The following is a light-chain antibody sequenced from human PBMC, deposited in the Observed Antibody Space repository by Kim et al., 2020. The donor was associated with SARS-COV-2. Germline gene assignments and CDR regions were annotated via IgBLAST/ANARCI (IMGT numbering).Light chain of an antibody. V-gene: IGKV1-27*01. CDR1: QDIDNS. Sequence: ASVGDRVTITCRASQDIDNSLDWYQQKPGKVPQVLIYAASTLQSGVPSRFSGSGSGTEFTLTIGSLQTEDVATYYCQKYNSAPWTLGPGTKVDIK. J-gene: IGKJ1*01. CDR2: AAS. CDR3: QKYNSAPWT.